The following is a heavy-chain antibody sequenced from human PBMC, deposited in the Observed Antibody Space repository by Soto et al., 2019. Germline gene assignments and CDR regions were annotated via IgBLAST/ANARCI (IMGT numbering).Heavy chain of an antibody. D-gene: IGHD6-19*01. CDR2: IYSGGST. CDR1: GFTVSSNY. CDR3: ARDRPTGSGWYPRQPDWYFDL. J-gene: IGHJ2*01. V-gene: IGHV3-66*01. Sequence: GGSLRLSCAASGFTVSSNYMSWVRQAPGKGLEWVSVIYSGGSTYYADSVKGRFTISRDNSKNTPYLQMNSLRAEDTAVYYCARDRPTGSGWYPRQPDWYFDLWGRGTLVTVSS.